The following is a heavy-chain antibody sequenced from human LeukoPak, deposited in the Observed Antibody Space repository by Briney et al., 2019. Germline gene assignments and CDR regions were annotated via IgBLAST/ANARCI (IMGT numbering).Heavy chain of an antibody. V-gene: IGHV1-8*01. Sequence: ASVKVSCKASGYTFTSYDINWVRQATGQGREWMGWMNPNSGNTGYAQTLQGRVTLTRNASTSTAYMEQGRVRCEHTAVSVWARSLGYDWGQGTLVTGSS. D-gene: IGHD5-12*01. CDR3: ARSLGYD. CDR1: GYTFTSYD. CDR2: MNPNSGNT. J-gene: IGHJ4*02.